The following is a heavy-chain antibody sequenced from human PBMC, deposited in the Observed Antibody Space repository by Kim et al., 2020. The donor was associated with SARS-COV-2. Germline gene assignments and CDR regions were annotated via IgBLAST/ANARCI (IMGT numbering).Heavy chain of an antibody. V-gene: IGHV3-20*01. Sequence: GGSLRLSCAASGFTFDDYGMSWVRQAPGKGLEWVSGINWNGGSTGYADSVKGRFTISRDNAKNSLYLQMNSLRAEDTALYHCARGVLGPAAHDAFDIWGQGTMVTVSS. CDR2: INWNGGST. D-gene: IGHD2-2*01. J-gene: IGHJ3*02. CDR3: ARGVLGPAAHDAFDI. CDR1: GFTFDDYG.